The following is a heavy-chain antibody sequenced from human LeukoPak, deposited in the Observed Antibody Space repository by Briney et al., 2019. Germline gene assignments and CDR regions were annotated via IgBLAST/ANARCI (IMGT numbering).Heavy chain of an antibody. D-gene: IGHD3-9*01. CDR3: ARDLDPDILTPTYPSFDY. Sequence: GASVKVSCKASGGTFSSYAISWVRQAPGQGLEWMGGIIPIFGTANYAQKFQGRVTITADESTSTAYMELSSLRSEDTAVYYCARDLDPDILTPTYPSFDYWGQGTLVTVSS. CDR2: IIPIFGTA. CDR1: GGTFSSYA. V-gene: IGHV1-69*13. J-gene: IGHJ4*02.